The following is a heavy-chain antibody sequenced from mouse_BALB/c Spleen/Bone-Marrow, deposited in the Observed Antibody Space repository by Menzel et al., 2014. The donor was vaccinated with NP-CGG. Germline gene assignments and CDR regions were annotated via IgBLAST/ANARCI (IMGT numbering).Heavy chain of an antibody. V-gene: IGHV1S81*02. Sequence: QVQLQQSGAELVKPGASVKLSCKASGNTFTSYWMHWVKQRPGQGLEWIGEINPSNGRTNYNEKFKSKATLTVDKSSSTAYMQLSSLTSEDSAVYYCALYYYGSLDYWGQGTTLTVSS. D-gene: IGHD1-1*01. CDR3: ALYYYGSLDY. J-gene: IGHJ2*01. CDR2: INPSNGRT. CDR1: GNTFTSYW.